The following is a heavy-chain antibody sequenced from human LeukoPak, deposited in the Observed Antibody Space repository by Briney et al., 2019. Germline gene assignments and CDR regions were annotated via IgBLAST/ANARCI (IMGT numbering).Heavy chain of an antibody. V-gene: IGHV3-9*01. CDR3: AKDLYDSSGLFDY. CDR1: GFTFDDYA. CDR2: ISWNSGSI. Sequence: PGGSLRLSCAASGFTFDDYAMHWVRHAPGKGLEWVSGISWNSGSIGYADSVKGRFTISRDNAKNSLYLQMNSLRAEDTALYYCAKDLYDSSGLFDYWGQGTLVTVSS. D-gene: IGHD3-22*01. J-gene: IGHJ4*02.